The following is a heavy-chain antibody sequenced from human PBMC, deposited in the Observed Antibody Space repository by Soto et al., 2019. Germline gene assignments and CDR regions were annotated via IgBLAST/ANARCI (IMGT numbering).Heavy chain of an antibody. D-gene: IGHD1-26*01. V-gene: IGHV3-74*01. Sequence: EMQLVESGGGLVQPGGSLRLSCEASGLTFSLFWMHWVRQVPGKGLVWVSRISSDGSSTVYADSVRGRFTVSRDNAKNKLYLQMNRLRAEDGAVYYFAAIPGWDYYGLDVWGQGTTVTVSS. CDR1: GLTFSLFW. J-gene: IGHJ6*02. CDR2: ISSDGSST. CDR3: AAIPGWDYYGLDV.